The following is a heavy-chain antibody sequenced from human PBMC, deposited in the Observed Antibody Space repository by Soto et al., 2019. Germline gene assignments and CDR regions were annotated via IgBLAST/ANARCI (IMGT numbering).Heavy chain of an antibody. CDR3: ARVLRERSGFTGSLDYYYYYYMDV. V-gene: IGHV4-59*08. CDR2: IYYSGNT. D-gene: IGHD3-9*01. Sequence: SETLSLTCSVSGGSISSYYWSWIRQPPGKGLEWIGYIYYSGNTNYNPSLKSRVTISVDTSKNQFSLKLSSVTAADTAVYYCARVLRERSGFTGSLDYYYYYYMDVWGKGTTVTVSS. CDR1: GGSISSYY. J-gene: IGHJ6*03.